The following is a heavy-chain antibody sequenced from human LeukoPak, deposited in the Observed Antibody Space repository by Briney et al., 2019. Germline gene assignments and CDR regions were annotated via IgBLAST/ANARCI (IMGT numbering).Heavy chain of an antibody. D-gene: IGHD6-6*01. J-gene: IGHJ4*02. CDR2: ISSSGRTI. CDR1: GLTFSSYS. V-gene: IGHV3-48*01. CDR3: AKDNWEYSSSSYFDY. Sequence: GESLRLSCAASGLTFSSYSMNWVRQAPGKGLEWVSYISSSGRTIYYADSVKGRFTISRDNAKNSLYLQMNSLRAEDTAVYYCAKDNWEYSSSSYFDYWGQGTLVTVSS.